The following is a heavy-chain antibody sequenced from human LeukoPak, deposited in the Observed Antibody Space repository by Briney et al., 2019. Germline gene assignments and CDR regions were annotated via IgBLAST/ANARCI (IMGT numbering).Heavy chain of an antibody. V-gene: IGHV3-53*01. CDR2: ISSGGNT. D-gene: IGHD3-10*01. CDR1: GFTVSSNA. J-gene: IGHJ4*02. Sequence: PGGSLRLSCKVSGFTVSSNAWSWVRPAPGQGLEWVSFISSGGNTDHSDSVKGRFTISRDNSKNTLYLQMNSLRAEDTAIYYCARRAGEYSHPYGYWGQGTLVTVSS. CDR3: ARRAGEYSHPYGY.